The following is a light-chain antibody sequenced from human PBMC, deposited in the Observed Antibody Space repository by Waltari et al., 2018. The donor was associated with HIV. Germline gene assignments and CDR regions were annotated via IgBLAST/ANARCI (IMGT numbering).Light chain of an antibody. J-gene: IGLJ2*01. CDR2: EVG. CDR3: SSYTSSSTLV. V-gene: IGLV2-18*02. CDR1: SSAVGSYYR. Sequence: QSALTQPPSVSGSPGQSVTISCTGTSSAVGSYYRVSWYQQPPGTAPKLMIYEVGNRPSGVAQRCAGSKSGNMAALTISGLQAEDEADYYCSSYTSSSTLVFGGGTKLTVL.